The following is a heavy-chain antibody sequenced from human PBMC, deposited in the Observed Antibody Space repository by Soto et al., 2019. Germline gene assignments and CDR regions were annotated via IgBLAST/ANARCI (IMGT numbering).Heavy chain of an antibody. J-gene: IGHJ4*02. CDR2: ITVYNGNT. CDR3: ARDRGGGGDYAPYDY. CDR1: GYTFTTYA. V-gene: IGHV1-18*01. Sequence: QVQLVQSGAEVKKPGASVKVSCKASGYTFTTYALTWVRQAPGQGLEWMGWITVYNGNTNYAQKLQGRVTLTTDTSTRTAYMGRRGLRSDDTAVYYCARDRGGGGDYAPYDYWGQGTQVTVSS. D-gene: IGHD4-17*01.